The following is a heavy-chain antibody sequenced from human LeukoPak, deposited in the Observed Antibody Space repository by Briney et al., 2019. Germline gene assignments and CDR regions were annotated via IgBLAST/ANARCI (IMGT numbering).Heavy chain of an antibody. V-gene: IGHV3-74*01. Sequence: GGSLRLSCGASGFTISKQGMQWVRQAPGKGLVWVSGINTDGRRTYYADSVEGRFTISRDNAKNTLYLQMNSLRPDDPAVYYCVREVEVVPATTGAYYYYYMDVWGKGTTVTVSS. D-gene: IGHD2-2*01. CDR2: INTDGRRT. CDR3: VREVEVVPATTGAYYYYYMDV. CDR1: GFTISKQG. J-gene: IGHJ6*03.